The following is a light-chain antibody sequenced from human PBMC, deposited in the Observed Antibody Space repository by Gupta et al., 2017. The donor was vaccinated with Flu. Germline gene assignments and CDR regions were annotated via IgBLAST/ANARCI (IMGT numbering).Light chain of an antibody. CDR3: LHRNNWSFT. J-gene: IGKJ3*01. Sequence: EIVLTQSPATLSLSPGERAALSCRASQSVGSNLAWYQHKPGQAPRLLIYNASNRATGIPTRFSGSGSGTEFTLTISSLEPEDFAVYYCLHRNNWSFTFGHGTKVDIK. CDR1: QSVGSN. V-gene: IGKV3-11*01. CDR2: NAS.